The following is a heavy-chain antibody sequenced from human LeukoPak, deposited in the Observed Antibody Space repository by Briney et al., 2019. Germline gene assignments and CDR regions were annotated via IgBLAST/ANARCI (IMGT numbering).Heavy chain of an antibody. J-gene: IGHJ3*01. CDR3: ASNKYPVQAFDV. V-gene: IGHV4-34*01. CDR1: GGSFNDYY. D-gene: IGHD2/OR15-2a*01. Sequence: SETLSLTCAVYGGSFNDYYWSWIRQSPETGLERIGEIHHSGSTNYNSSLESRVTMSIDTSNNQFSLKLTSVTAADTAVYYCASNKYPVQAFDVWGQGTMVTVSS. CDR2: IHHSGST.